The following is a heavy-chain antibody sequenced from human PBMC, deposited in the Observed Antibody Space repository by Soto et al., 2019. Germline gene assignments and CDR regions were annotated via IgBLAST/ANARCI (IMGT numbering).Heavy chain of an antibody. V-gene: IGHV3-7*01. CDR3: ARVGRYGWDFDH. D-gene: IGHD5-18*01. Sequence: GGSLRLSCAASEFSFRSYWMTWVRQAPGKGLEWVALINEDGSQKYYVDSVKGRFIISRDNAKNSVYMQMNSLRAGDTAVYCCARVGRYGWDFDHWGQGTKVTVSS. CDR1: EFSFRSYW. CDR2: INEDGSQK. J-gene: IGHJ4*02.